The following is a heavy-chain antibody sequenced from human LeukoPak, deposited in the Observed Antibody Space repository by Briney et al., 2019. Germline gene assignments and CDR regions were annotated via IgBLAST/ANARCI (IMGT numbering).Heavy chain of an antibody. CDR1: GFTFSSYA. CDR3: AKDTQWLALPGVANYYFDY. Sequence: GGSLRLSCAASGFTFSSYAMHWVRQAPGKGLEYVSAISSNGGSTYYANSVKGRFTISRDNSKNTLYLQMGSLRAEDMAVYYCAKDTQWLALPGVANYYFDYWGQGTLVTVSS. J-gene: IGHJ4*02. CDR2: ISSNGGST. V-gene: IGHV3-64*01. D-gene: IGHD6-19*01.